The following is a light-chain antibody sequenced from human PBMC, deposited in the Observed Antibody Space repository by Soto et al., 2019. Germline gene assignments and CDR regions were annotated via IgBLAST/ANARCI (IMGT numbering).Light chain of an antibody. CDR2: DVS. CDR1: SSDVGGYNY. V-gene: IGLV2-14*01. Sequence: QSALTQPASVSGSPGQSITISCTGTSSDVGGYNYVSWYQQYPGKAPNLMIYDVSNRPSGVSNRFSGSKSGNTASLTISGLQADDEADYYCSSYRSSNTEVFGGGTKLTVL. CDR3: SSYRSSNTEV. J-gene: IGLJ2*01.